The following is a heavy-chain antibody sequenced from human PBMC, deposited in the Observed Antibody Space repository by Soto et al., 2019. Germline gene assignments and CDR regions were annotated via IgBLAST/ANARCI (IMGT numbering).Heavy chain of an antibody. CDR3: ARGVIVVVNDAFDI. Sequence: QVQLQESGPGLVKPSQTLSLTCTVSGGSISSGDYYWSWIRQPPGKGLEWIGYIYYSGSTYYNPSLKSRVTISVDTSKNQLSLKLSSVTASDTAVYDCARGVIVVVNDAFDIWGQGTMVTVSS. J-gene: IGHJ3*02. V-gene: IGHV4-30-4*01. CDR2: IYYSGST. D-gene: IGHD3-22*01. CDR1: GGSISSGDYY.